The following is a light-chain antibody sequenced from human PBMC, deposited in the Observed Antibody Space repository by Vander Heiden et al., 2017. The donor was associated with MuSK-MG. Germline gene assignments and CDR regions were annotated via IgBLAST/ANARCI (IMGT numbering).Light chain of an antibody. CDR3: RQDNSFPWT. J-gene: IGKJ1*01. V-gene: IGKV1D-8*01. CDR2: AAS. Sequence: VIWMTQSPSLLSASTGDRVTISCRMSQGMSSYLAWYQQKPGKAPELLIYAASTLQSGVPSRFSGSGSGSYFTLTISCLQSEDFSTYYCRQDNSFPWTFGQGTKVEIK. CDR1: QGMSSY.